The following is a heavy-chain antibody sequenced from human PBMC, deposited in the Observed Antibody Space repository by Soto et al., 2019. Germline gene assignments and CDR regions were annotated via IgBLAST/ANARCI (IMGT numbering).Heavy chain of an antibody. J-gene: IGHJ5*02. D-gene: IGHD1-26*01. CDR3: TKYTRAEHVGET. CDR2: INGAAYYT. Sequence: GSLRLSCAASRFTFGNYAMGWVRQAPGKGLEWVSGINGAAYYTVYIDSVRGRFTISRDNSNSILYLQMNSLRADDTAIYFCTKYTRAEHVGETWGQGTPATVSS. CDR1: RFTFGNYA. V-gene: IGHV3-23*01.